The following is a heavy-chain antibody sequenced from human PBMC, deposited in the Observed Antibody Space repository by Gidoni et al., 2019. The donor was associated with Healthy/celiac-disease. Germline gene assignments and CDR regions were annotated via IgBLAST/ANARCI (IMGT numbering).Heavy chain of an antibody. V-gene: IGHV3-30*02. Sequence: QVQLVESGGGVVQPGGSLRLSCAASGFTFRSYGMHWVRQAPGKGLVWVAFIRYDGSNKYYADSVKGRFTISRDNSKNTLYLQMNSLRAEDTAVYYCAKAFYDSSGYYYPVFDYWGQGTLVTVSS. D-gene: IGHD3-22*01. CDR3: AKAFYDSSGYYYPVFDY. J-gene: IGHJ4*02. CDR2: IRYDGSNK. CDR1: GFTFRSYG.